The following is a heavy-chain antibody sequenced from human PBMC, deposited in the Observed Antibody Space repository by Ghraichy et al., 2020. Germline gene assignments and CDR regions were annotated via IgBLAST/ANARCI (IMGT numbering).Heavy chain of an antibody. CDR1: GGSISSSNW. Sequence: SETLSLTCAVSGGSISSSNWWSWVRQPPGKGLEWIGEIYHSGSTNYNPSLKSRVTISVDKSKNQFSLKLSSVTAADTAVYYCARVQFTMVRGVIIHAFDIWGQGTMVTVSS. D-gene: IGHD3-10*01. CDR2: IYHSGST. J-gene: IGHJ3*02. V-gene: IGHV4-4*02. CDR3: ARVQFTMVRGVIIHAFDI.